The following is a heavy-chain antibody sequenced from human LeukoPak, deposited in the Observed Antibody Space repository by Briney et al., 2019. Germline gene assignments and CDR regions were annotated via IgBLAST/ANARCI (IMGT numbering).Heavy chain of an antibody. CDR1: GFTFSNAW. J-gene: IGHJ4*02. Sequence: GGSLRLSCAASGFTFSNAWMSWVRQAPGKGLEWVGRTRNKANRYTAEYAAAVKGRFTISRDDSKNSLYLQMNSLKTEDTAVYYCAREAIGSSRHFDYWGQGTLVTVSS. CDR3: AREAIGSSRHFDY. V-gene: IGHV3-72*01. CDR2: TRNKANRYTA. D-gene: IGHD6-13*01.